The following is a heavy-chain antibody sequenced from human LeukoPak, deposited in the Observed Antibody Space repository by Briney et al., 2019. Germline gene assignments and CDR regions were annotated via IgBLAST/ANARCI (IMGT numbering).Heavy chain of an antibody. V-gene: IGHV3-21*01. J-gene: IGHJ4*02. D-gene: IGHD7-27*01. CDR3: ARDEGFLGY. CDR1: GFTFSTHS. CDR2: ISSTSNYI. Sequence: GRSLRLSCVASGFTFSTHSMNWVRQAPGKGLEWVSSISSTSNYIYYADSVKGRFTISRDNAKNSLYLQMNSLRVEDTAVYHCARDEGFLGYWGQGTLVTVSS.